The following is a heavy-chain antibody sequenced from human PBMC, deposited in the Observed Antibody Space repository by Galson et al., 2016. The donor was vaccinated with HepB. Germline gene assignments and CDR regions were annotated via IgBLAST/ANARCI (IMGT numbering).Heavy chain of an antibody. Sequence: QSGAEVKKPGSSVKVSCKASGGTFSTYGFSWVRQAPGQGLEWMGGIMPILRTTNYAQKFQDRVTITADDSTSTAYMVLSSLKFEDTAVYYCASGEAIAAAGTEFDYWGQGTLVTVSS. CDR2: IMPILRTT. J-gene: IGHJ4*02. D-gene: IGHD6-13*01. CDR1: GGTFSTYG. V-gene: IGHV1-69*13. CDR3: ASGEAIAAAGTEFDY.